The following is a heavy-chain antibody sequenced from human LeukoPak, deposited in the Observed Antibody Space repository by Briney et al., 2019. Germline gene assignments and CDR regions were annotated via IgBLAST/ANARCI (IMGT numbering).Heavy chain of an antibody. CDR3: ARVGYYYGSGSYYKFWFDP. Sequence: PSETLSLTCAVYGGSFSGYYWSWIRQPPGKGLEWIGEINHSGSTNYNPSLKSRVTISVDTSKNQFSLKLSSVTAADTAVYYCARVGYYYGSGSYYKFWFDPWGQGTLVTVSS. V-gene: IGHV4-34*01. CDR2: INHSGST. D-gene: IGHD3-10*01. CDR1: GGSFSGYY. J-gene: IGHJ5*02.